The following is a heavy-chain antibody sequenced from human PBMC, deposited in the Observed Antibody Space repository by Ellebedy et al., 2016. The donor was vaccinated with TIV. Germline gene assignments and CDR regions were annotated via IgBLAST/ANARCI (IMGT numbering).Heavy chain of an antibody. CDR3: ASWDFDY. V-gene: IGHV3-33*01. J-gene: IGHJ4*02. D-gene: IGHD7-27*01. Sequence: PGGSLRLSCAASGLTFSRYGMHWIRQAPDKGLEWVAVIWYDGSIKYIADSVKGRFTISRDNFNTTLYLQMNSLRAEDTAVYWCASWDFDYWGQGTLVTVSS. CDR2: IWYDGSIK. CDR1: GLTFSRYG.